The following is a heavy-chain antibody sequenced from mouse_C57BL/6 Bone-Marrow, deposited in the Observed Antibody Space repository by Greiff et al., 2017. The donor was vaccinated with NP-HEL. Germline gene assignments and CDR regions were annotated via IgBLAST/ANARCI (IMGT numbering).Heavy chain of an antibody. Sequence: VQLQQSGPGLVQPSQSLSITCTVSGFSLTSYGVHWVRQSPGKGLEWLGVIWRGGSTDYNAAFMSRLSITKDNSKSQVFFKMNSLQADDTAIYYCAKNRFHYYGSNWYFDVWGTGTTVTVSS. J-gene: IGHJ1*03. CDR2: IWRGGST. V-gene: IGHV2-5*01. CDR3: AKNRFHYYGSNWYFDV. CDR1: GFSLTSYG. D-gene: IGHD1-1*01.